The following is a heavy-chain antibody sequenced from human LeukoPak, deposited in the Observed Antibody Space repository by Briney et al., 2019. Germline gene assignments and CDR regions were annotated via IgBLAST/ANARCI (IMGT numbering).Heavy chain of an antibody. D-gene: IGHD1-26*01. CDR3: AKSPYSGSFGPSDY. J-gene: IGHJ4*02. CDR2: ISYDGSNK. Sequence: PGGSLRLSCAASGFTFSSYAMHWVRQAPGKGLEWVAVISYDGSNKYYADSVKGRFTISRDNSKNTLYLQMNSLRAEDTAVYYCAKSPYSGSFGPSDYWGQGTLVTVSS. V-gene: IGHV3-30*04. CDR1: GFTFSSYA.